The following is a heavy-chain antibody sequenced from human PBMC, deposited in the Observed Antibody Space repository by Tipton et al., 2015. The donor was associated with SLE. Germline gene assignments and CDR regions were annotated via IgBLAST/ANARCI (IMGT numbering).Heavy chain of an antibody. CDR1: GASISSYS. J-gene: IGHJ2*01. CDR3: ARVVKGSSWYWYFDL. D-gene: IGHD6-13*01. CDR2: IYYSGST. Sequence: TLSLTCTVSGASISSYSWSWIRQPPGKGLEWIGYIYYSGSTNYNPSLKSRVTISVDTSKKQFSLKLSSVTAADTAVYYCARVVKGSSWYWYFDLWGRGTLVTVSS. V-gene: IGHV4-59*01.